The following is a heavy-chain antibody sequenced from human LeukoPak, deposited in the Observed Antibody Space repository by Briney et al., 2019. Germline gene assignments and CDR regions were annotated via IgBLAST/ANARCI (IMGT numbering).Heavy chain of an antibody. CDR2: INPSGGST. CDR3: ARGPPVNNYYYYYMDV. CDR1: GYTFTSYY. J-gene: IGHJ6*03. Sequence: ASVKVSCKASGYTFTSYYMRWVRQAPGQGLEWMGIINPSGGSTSYAQKFQGRVTMTRDMSTSTVYMELSSLRSEDTAVYYCARGPPVNNYYYYYMDVWGKGTTVTVSS. V-gene: IGHV1-46*01. D-gene: IGHD3-22*01.